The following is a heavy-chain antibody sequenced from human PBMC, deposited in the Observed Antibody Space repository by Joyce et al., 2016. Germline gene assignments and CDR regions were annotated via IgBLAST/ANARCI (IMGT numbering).Heavy chain of an antibody. CDR1: GDTIKHYF. V-gene: IGHV4-4*07. D-gene: IGHD4-17*01. CDR3: AGGNYGDYVRYFDA. J-gene: IGHJ4*02. Sequence: QVQLQESGPGVVKPSETLSLTCSVSGDTIKHYFWSWLRQPAGKGLEWLGRIDIGGTTNYNPSVKSRVTMSLDTTKNKFSLKLISVTAADTAVYYCAGGNYGDYVRYFDAWGQGILVTVSS. CDR2: IDIGGTT.